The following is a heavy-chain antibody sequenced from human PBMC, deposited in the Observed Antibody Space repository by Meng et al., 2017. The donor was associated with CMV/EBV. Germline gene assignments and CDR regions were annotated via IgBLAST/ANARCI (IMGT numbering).Heavy chain of an antibody. J-gene: IGHJ4*02. CDR3: AANVPSQDIVVVPAAIG. CDR1: GFAFTSSA. D-gene: IGHD2-2*01. V-gene: IGHV1-58*01. Sequence: SVKVSCKASGFAFTSSAVQWVRQARGQRLEWIGWIVVGSGNTNYAQKFQERVTITRDMSTSTVYMELSSLRSEDTAVYYCAANVPSQDIVVVPAAIGWGQGTLVTVSS. CDR2: IVVGSGNT.